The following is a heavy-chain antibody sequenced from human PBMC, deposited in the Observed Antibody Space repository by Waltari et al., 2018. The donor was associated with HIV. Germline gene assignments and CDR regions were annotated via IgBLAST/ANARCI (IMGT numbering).Heavy chain of an antibody. V-gene: IGHV3-30*03. Sequence: IQLLQSGGGVVRPGGSLRLPCAASGFPFRSHPMHWVRQAPAKGLEWVAVISSDGFTKYVDSVKGRFTVSRDISKSTLYVQMNNLRPDDTAVYYCARAFGFSNSGPVGYWGQGTLVIVSS. J-gene: IGHJ4*02. CDR1: GFPFRSHP. CDR3: ARAFGFSNSGPVGY. D-gene: IGHD5-18*01. CDR2: ISSDGFTK.